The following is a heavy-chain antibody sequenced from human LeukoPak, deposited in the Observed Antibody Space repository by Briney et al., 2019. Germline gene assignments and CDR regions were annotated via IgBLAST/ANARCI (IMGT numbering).Heavy chain of an antibody. V-gene: IGHV3-66*01. CDR2: ISSDGNT. J-gene: IGHJ4*02. CDR3: GGFGYEAAVDL. CDR1: GFTVSSSS. D-gene: IGHD6-13*01. Sequence: PGGSLRLSCAASGFTVSSSSMNWVRLGPGKGLEWVSVISSDGNTYYADSVKGRFTISRDNAKNLLYLQMSSLRGEDTAVYYCGGFGYEAAVDLWGQGTLVTVSS.